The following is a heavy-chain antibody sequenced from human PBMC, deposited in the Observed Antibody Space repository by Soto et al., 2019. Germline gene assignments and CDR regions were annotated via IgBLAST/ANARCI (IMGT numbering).Heavy chain of an antibody. V-gene: IGHV1-18*01. CDR2: ISTYTGNT. CDR3: ARDLGLELPTHMDV. D-gene: IGHD1-7*01. J-gene: IGHJ6*02. CDR1: GYTFTTYG. Sequence: QVHLVQSGAEVKKPGASVKVSCKASGYTFTTYGFSWVRQAPGQGLEWMGWISTYTGNTNYAPKVQGRVTMTTDTSTSTAYMELRSLRSDDTAVYYCARDLGLELPTHMDVWGQGTTVTV.